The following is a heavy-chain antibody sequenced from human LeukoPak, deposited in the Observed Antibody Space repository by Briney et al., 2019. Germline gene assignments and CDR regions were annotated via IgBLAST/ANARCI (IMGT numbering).Heavy chain of an antibody. J-gene: IGHJ4*02. Sequence: GESLKISCKGSGYTFTSHWIAWVRQMPGKGLEWMGIIRPANSDTRYSPSFEGQVTISADKSISTAYLQWSSLEASDTAMYYCARRYCSGTTCYNFDLWGQGTLVTFSS. D-gene: IGHD2-15*01. V-gene: IGHV5-51*01. CDR2: IRPANSDT. CDR3: ARRYCSGTTCYNFDL. CDR1: GYTFTSHW.